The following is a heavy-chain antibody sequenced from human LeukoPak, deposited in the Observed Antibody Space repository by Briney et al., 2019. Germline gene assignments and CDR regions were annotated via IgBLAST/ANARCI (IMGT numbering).Heavy chain of an antibody. CDR3: ARENPSGYYNRPIDY. CDR1: GASISSYY. Sequence: PSETLSLTCTVSGASISSYYWSWIRQPPGKGLEWIGDIYYSGSIKYNPSLKGRVTMSGDTSKNQFSLKLSSVTAADTAIYYCARENPSGYYNRPIDYWGQGTLVTVSS. D-gene: IGHD3-22*01. V-gene: IGHV4-59*01. J-gene: IGHJ4*02. CDR2: IYYSGSI.